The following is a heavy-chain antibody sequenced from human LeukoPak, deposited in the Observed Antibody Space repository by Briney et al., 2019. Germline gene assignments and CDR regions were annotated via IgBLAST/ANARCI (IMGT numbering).Heavy chain of an antibody. V-gene: IGHV1-2*02. Sequence: ASVKVSCKASGGTFSSYAISWVRQAPGQGLEWMGGINPNTGGTNYAQKFQGRVTMTRDTSISTAFMELSRLTSDDTAVYYCARWNIVVVPSARDYYYYMDVWGKGTTVTISS. CDR3: ARWNIVVVPSARDYYYYMDV. D-gene: IGHD2-2*01. CDR2: INPNTGGT. J-gene: IGHJ6*03. CDR1: GGTFSSYA.